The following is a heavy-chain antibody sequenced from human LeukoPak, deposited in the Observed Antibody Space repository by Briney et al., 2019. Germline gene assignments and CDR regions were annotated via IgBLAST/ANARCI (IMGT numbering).Heavy chain of an antibody. V-gene: IGHV3-48*01. J-gene: IGHJ4*02. CDR1: GFTFTIFG. D-gene: IGHD2-21*01. CDR2: IDARSGIT. CDR3: ARGPSYCGGDCYSYFDY. Sequence: GSLRLSCAASGFTFTIFGFNWVRQAPGKVPEWVSYIDARSGITYYADSVQGRFTISRDNAQESVFLQMNSLRAEDTAVYYCARGPSYCGGDCYSYFDYWGQGTLVTVSS.